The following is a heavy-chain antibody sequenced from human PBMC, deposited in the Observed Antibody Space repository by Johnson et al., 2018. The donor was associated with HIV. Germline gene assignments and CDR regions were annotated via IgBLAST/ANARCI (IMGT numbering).Heavy chain of an antibody. D-gene: IGHD6-19*01. CDR3: AREPGLVAAFDI. V-gene: IGHV3-30*04. CDR2: ISYDGSNK. Sequence: QVQLVESGGGLVKPGESLRLSCAASGFTFSSYAMHWVRQAPGKGLEWVAVISYDGSNKYYADSVKGRFTISRDNSKNTLYLQMNSLRAEDTAVYYCAREPGLVAAFDIWGQGTMVTVSS. CDR1: GFTFSSYA. J-gene: IGHJ3*02.